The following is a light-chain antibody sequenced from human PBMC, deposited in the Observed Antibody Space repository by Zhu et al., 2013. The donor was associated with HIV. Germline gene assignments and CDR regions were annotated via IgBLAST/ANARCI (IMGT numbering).Light chain of an antibody. CDR3: QQYDKWPLT. CDR2: GSS. J-gene: IGKJ4*01. Sequence: EIVMTQSPVTLSVSPGERATLSCRASQSVNNNLAWYHQKPSQAPRLLIYGSSTRATGIPARFSGGGSGTEFTLTVSSLQSEDFGVYYCQQYDKWPLTFGAGT. CDR1: QSVNNN. V-gene: IGKV3-15*01.